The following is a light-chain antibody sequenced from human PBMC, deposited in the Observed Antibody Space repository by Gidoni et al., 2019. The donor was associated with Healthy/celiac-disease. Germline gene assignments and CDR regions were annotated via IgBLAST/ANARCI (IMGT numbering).Light chain of an antibody. CDR2: AAS. CDR3: QQSYSTGFT. CDR1: QSISSY. J-gene: IGKJ3*01. Sequence: DIQMTQSPSSLSASVGDRVTITCRASQSISSYLNWYQQKPGKAPKLLIYAASSLQSGVPSRFSGSGSGTDFTITISSLQHEDFATYYCQQSYSTGFTFGPGTKVDIK. V-gene: IGKV1-39*01.